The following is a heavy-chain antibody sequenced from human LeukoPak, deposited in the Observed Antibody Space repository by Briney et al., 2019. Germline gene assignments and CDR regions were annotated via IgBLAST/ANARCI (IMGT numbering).Heavy chain of an antibody. J-gene: IGHJ4*02. Sequence: ASVKVSCKASGYTFTGYYMHWVRQAPGQGLEWMGWINPNSGGTNYAQKFQGWVTMTRDTSISTAYMELSRLRSDDTAVYYCARSKHSSGYSPLDYWGQGTLVTVSS. CDR1: GYTFTGYY. V-gene: IGHV1-2*04. CDR3: ARSKHSSGYSPLDY. CDR2: INPNSGGT. D-gene: IGHD3-22*01.